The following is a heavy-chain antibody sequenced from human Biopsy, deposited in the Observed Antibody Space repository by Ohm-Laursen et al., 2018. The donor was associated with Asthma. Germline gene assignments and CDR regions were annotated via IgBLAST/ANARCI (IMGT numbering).Heavy chain of an antibody. V-gene: IGHV1-69*01. J-gene: IGHJ6*02. CDR3: ARCQVGYSSGWSLLLKKIYYSGMDV. Sequence: SSVQVSCKAPGGTFSNFAISWVRQAPGQGLEWLGGIMNVFGTTNYAQKFQGRVTITADESTSTAYMEVTSLRSEDTAIYYCARCQVGYSSGWSLLLKKIYYSGMDVWGQGTAVTVSS. CDR1: GGTFSNFA. D-gene: IGHD6-19*01. CDR2: IMNVFGTT.